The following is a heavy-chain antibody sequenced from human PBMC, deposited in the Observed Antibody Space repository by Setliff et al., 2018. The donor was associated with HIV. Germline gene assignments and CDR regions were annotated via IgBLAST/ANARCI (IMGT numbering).Heavy chain of an antibody. V-gene: IGHV1-18*01. CDR1: GYTFTTYG. CDR3: ARAGAAETSHFDY. D-gene: IGHD2-15*01. J-gene: IGHJ4*02. Sequence: ASVKVSCKASGYTFTTYGISWVRQAPGQGLQWMGWIGRDKANSYKSNTNYPQNLQGRVTMTTDTSTRTAYMELRSLRSDDTAVYFCARAGAAETSHFDYWGQGTLVTVSS. CDR2: IGRDKANSYKSNT.